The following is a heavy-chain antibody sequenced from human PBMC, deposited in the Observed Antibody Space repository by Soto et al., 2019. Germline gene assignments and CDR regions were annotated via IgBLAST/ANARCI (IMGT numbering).Heavy chain of an antibody. CDR1: GFTFSDYY. V-gene: IGHV3-11*01. J-gene: IGHJ3*02. CDR3: ARLRPTNTGGTFDI. CDR2: ITYNGDTI. D-gene: IGHD3-16*01. Sequence: QVQLVESGGGLVKPGGSLRLSCAASGFTFSDYYMTWIRQASGKGLEWLSYITYNGDTIYYADCVKGRFTISRDNAHNSLYLEMNSLRAEDTAIYYCARLRPTNTGGTFDIWGQGTMVTVSS.